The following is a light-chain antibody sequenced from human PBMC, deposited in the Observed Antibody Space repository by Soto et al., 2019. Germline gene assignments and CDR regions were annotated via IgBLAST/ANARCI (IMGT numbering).Light chain of an antibody. CDR1: QTISTW. V-gene: IGKV1-5*01. J-gene: IGKJ1*01. CDR2: DAS. Sequence: DIQMTQSPSTLSASVGDRVTITCRASQTISTWLAWYQQKPGKAPKLLIYDASSLQSGVPSRVSGSGSGTEFSLTTSSLQTDDFATYYEQQYYYASDKFGPGTKVDIK. CDR3: QQYYYASDK.